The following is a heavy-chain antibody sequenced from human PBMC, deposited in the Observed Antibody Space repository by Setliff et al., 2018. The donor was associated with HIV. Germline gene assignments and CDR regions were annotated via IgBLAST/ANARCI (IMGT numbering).Heavy chain of an antibody. V-gene: IGHV4-59*01. Sequence: SETLSLTCTVSGGSISSYYWSWIRQPPGKGLEWIGYIYYSGSTNYNPSLKSRVTISVDTSKNQFSLKLSSVTAADTAVYYCARDRGYNFWSGYSNAFDIWGQGTMVTVSS. D-gene: IGHD3-3*01. J-gene: IGHJ3*02. CDR2: IYYSGST. CDR1: GGSISSYY. CDR3: ARDRGYNFWSGYSNAFDI.